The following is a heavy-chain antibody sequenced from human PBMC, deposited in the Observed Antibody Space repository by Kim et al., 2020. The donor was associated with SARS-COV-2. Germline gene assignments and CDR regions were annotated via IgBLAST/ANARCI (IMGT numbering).Heavy chain of an antibody. D-gene: IGHD6-13*01. Sequence: YAVSVKSRITINPATSKTRFSLQLNSVTPEDTAVYYCARERSSSGYYFDYWGQGTLVTVSS. CDR3: ARERSSSGYYFDY. J-gene: IGHJ4*02. V-gene: IGHV6-1*01.